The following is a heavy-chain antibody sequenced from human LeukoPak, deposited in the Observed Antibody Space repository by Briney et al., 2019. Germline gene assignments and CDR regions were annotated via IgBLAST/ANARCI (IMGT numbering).Heavy chain of an antibody. D-gene: IGHD6-19*01. J-gene: IGHJ4*02. CDR1: GFTFSNFW. V-gene: IGHV3-30-3*01. Sequence: GGSLRLSCAASGFTFSNFWMHWVRQAPGKGLEWVAVISYDGSNKYYADSVKGRFTISRDNSKNTLYLQMNSLRAEDTAVYYCARGDSGWYYFNYWGQGTLVTVSS. CDR3: ARGDSGWYYFNY. CDR2: ISYDGSNK.